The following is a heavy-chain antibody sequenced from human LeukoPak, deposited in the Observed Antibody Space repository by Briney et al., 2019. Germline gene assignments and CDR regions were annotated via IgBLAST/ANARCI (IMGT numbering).Heavy chain of an antibody. D-gene: IGHD6-19*01. CDR3: AKVGSGWYLYYFDY. V-gene: IGHV3-30*02. CDR1: GFSFSSYG. CDR2: IRYDGSNK. J-gene: IGHJ4*02. Sequence: GGSLRLSCAASGFSFSSYGMHWVRQAPGKGLEWVAFIRYDGSNKYYADSVKGRFTISRDNSKNTLYLQMNSLRAEDTAVYYCAKVGSGWYLYYFDYWGQGTLVTVSS.